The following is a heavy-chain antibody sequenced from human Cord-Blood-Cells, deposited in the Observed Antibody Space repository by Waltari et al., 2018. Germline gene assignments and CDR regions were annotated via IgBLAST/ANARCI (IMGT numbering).Heavy chain of an antibody. V-gene: IGHV3-30-3*01. CDR1: GFPFSSFS. D-gene: IGHD6-13*01. J-gene: IGHJ4*02. CDR2: ISYDGSNK. Sequence: QVQLVESGGGVVQPGRSLRRSCAASGFPFSSFSMPLVRQAPGKGLEWVAVISYDGSNKYYADSVKGRFTISRDNSKNTLYLQMNSLRAEDTAVYYCARTRYSSSWYLLDYWGQGTLVTVSS. CDR3: ARTRYSSSWYLLDY.